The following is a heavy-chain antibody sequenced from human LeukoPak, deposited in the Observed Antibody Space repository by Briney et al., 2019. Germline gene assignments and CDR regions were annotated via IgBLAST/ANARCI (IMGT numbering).Heavy chain of an antibody. CDR3: ARDSSKLHCSSSGCYQYYFDY. CDR2: ISFDGSNK. D-gene: IGHD2-2*01. CDR1: GFTFSSYA. V-gene: IGHV3-30*04. Sequence: GGSLRLSCAASGFTFSSYAMHWVRQAPGKGLEWVAVISFDGSNKYYADSVKDRFTISRDNSKNTLYLQMNSLRAEDTAVYYCARDSSKLHCSSSGCYQYYFDYWGQGTLVTVSS. J-gene: IGHJ4*02.